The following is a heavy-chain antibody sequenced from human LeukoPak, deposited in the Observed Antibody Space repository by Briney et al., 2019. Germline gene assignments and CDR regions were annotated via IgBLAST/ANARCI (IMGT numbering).Heavy chain of an antibody. D-gene: IGHD5-18*01. Sequence: GGSLRLSCAASGFTFSDYYMSWIRQAPGKGLEWVSYISSCGSTIYYADSVKGRFTISRDNSKNTLYLQMNSLRAEDTAVYYCARNRPDTYYYYYMDVWGKGTTVTVSS. CDR3: ARNRPDTYYYYYMDV. J-gene: IGHJ6*03. CDR2: ISSCGSTI. CDR1: GFTFSDYY. V-gene: IGHV3-11*01.